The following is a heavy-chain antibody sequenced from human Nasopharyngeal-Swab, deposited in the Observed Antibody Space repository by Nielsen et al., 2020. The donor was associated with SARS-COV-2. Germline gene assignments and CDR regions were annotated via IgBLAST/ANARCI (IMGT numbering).Heavy chain of an antibody. D-gene: IGHD4-17*01. CDR2: IKSKTDGGTT. J-gene: IGHJ6*02. Sequence: VRQAAGKGQEGGGRIKSKTDGGTTDYAAPVKGRFSISRDESKNTLYLQMNSLKTEDTAVYYCTTGTVHDYGDPQASHYYYYGMDVWGQGTPVTVSS. CDR3: TTGTVHDYGDPQASHYYYYGMDV. V-gene: IGHV3-15*01.